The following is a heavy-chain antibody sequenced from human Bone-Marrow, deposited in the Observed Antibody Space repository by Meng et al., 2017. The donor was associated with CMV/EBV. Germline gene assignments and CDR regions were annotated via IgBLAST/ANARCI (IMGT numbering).Heavy chain of an antibody. V-gene: IGHV3-7*01. D-gene: IGHD4-11*01. CDR1: GGSISSSNW. CDR3: ARGGGGIYSNFPYDY. Sequence: ETLSLTCAVSGGSISSSNWWSWVRQAPGKGLEWVANIKQDGSEKYYVDSVKGRFTISRDNAKNSLYLQMNSLRAEDTAVYYCARGGGGIYSNFPYDYWGQGTLVTVSS. CDR2: IKQDGSEK. J-gene: IGHJ4*02.